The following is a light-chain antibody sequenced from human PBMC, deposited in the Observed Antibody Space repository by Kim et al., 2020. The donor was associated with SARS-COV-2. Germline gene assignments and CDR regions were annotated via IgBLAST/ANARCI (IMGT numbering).Light chain of an antibody. Sequence: ASVGDRATITVRSSQDSRNHLAWYQQRPGKVPKLLIYAASALHSGVPSRFGGSGSGTDFTLTITSLQPEDVATYYCQKYDSVPWTFGPGTKVDIK. CDR3: QKYDSVPWT. V-gene: IGKV1-27*01. CDR1: QDSRNH. J-gene: IGKJ1*01. CDR2: AAS.